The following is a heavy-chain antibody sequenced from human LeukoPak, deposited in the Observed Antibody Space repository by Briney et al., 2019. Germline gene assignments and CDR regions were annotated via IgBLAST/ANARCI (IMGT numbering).Heavy chain of an antibody. V-gene: IGHV1-18*01. CDR3: ARDYCTRGGDCYKEDLFDP. D-gene: IGHD2-21*02. J-gene: IGHJ5*02. Sequence: ASVKVSCKASGYTFAIYGISWVRLAPGQGLEWMAWISPYDGDTNYAQNFEGRVTMTTETSTSTAYMELRSLRSDDTAIYYCARDYCTRGGDCYKEDLFDPWGQGTLVTVSS. CDR2: ISPYDGDT. CDR1: GYTFAIYG.